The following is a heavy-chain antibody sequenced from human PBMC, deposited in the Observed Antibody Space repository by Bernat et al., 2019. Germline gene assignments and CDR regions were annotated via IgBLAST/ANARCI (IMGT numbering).Heavy chain of an antibody. D-gene: IGHD6-19*01. CDR1: GFTVSSNY. CDR3: AKARGWLGMFDY. V-gene: IGHV3-53*01. J-gene: IGHJ4*02. Sequence: EVQLVESGGGLIQPGGSLRLSCAASGFTVSSNYMSWVRQAPGKGLEWVSIIYTGGTTYYADSVKGRFTISRDNSKNTLYLQMNSLRAEDTAVYYCAKARGWLGMFDYWGQGTLVTVSS. CDR2: IYTGGTT.